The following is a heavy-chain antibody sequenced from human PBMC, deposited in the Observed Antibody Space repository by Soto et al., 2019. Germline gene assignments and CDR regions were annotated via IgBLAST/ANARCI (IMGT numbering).Heavy chain of an antibody. CDR3: AGGVDSSGYYGLHYFDY. V-gene: IGHV1-18*01. Sequence: QVQLVQSGAEVKKPGASVKVSCKASGYTFTSYGISWVRQAPGQGLEWMGWISDYNGNTNYAQKLQGRVTMTTDTSTSTAYMELRSLRSDDTAVYYCAGGVDSSGYYGLHYFDYWGQGTLVTVSS. CDR2: ISDYNGNT. CDR1: GYTFTSYG. J-gene: IGHJ4*02. D-gene: IGHD3-22*01.